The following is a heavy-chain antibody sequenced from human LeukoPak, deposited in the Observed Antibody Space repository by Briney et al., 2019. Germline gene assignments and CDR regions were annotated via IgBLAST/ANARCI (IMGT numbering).Heavy chain of an antibody. CDR3: ASEEGDEGYSDY. Sequence: SETLSLTCAVSGGSISSGGYSWSWIRQPPGKGLEWIGYIYHSGSTYYNPSLKSRVTISVDTSKNQFSLKLSSVTAADTAVYYCASEEGDEGYSDYWGQGTLVTVSS. V-gene: IGHV4-30-2*01. D-gene: IGHD3-16*01. CDR2: IYHSGST. CDR1: GGSISSGGYS. J-gene: IGHJ4*02.